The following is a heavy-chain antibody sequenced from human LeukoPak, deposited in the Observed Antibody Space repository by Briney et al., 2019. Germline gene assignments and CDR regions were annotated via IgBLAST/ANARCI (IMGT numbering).Heavy chain of an antibody. Sequence: SETLSLTCAVYGGSFSGYYWSWIRQPPGKGLEWIGEINHSGSTTYNPSLKSRVTISVDTSKNQFSLKLTSVTAADTAVYYCARVRGYCSSTICYRYYFDYWGQGTLVTVSS. J-gene: IGHJ4*02. D-gene: IGHD2-2*01. CDR1: GGSFSGYY. CDR2: INHSGST. V-gene: IGHV4-34*01. CDR3: ARVRGYCSSTICYRYYFDY.